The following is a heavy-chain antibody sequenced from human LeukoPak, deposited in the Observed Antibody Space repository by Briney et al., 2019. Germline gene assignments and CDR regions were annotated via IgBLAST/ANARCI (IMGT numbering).Heavy chain of an antibody. CDR2: MNPNSGNT. D-gene: IGHD3-10*01. CDR3: ARSHTMVRGVIIGY. Sequence: ASVKVSCKASGYTFTGYDINWVRQATGQGLEWMGWMNPNSGNTGYAQKFQGRVTMTRNTSISTAYMELSSLRSEDTAVYYCARSHTMVRGVIIGYWGQGTLVTVSS. CDR1: GYTFTGYD. J-gene: IGHJ4*02. V-gene: IGHV1-8*01.